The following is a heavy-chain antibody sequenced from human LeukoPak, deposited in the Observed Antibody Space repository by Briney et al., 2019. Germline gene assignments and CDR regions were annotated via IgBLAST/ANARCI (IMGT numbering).Heavy chain of an antibody. D-gene: IGHD4-17*01. Sequence: GGSLRLSCAASGFTFSSYAMYWVRQAPGKGLEWVAVISYDGSDKFYADSVKGRFTISRDSSKNTLYLQMNSLRSDDTAVYYCARGVQTTGQGRDYYYYYMDVWGKGTTVTVSS. CDR2: ISYDGSDK. CDR1: GFTFSSYA. V-gene: IGHV3-30*04. J-gene: IGHJ6*03. CDR3: ARGVQTTGQGRDYYYYYMDV.